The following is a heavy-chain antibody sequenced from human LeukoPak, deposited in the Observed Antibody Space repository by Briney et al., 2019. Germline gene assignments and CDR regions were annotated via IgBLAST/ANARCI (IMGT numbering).Heavy chain of an antibody. D-gene: IGHD3-22*01. CDR1: GYTFTGYY. CDR3: ARVRISSSGYYSLAEYFQH. CDR2: INPNSGGT. Sequence: ASVKASCKASGYTFTGYYMHWVRQAPGQGLEWMGWINPNSGGTNYAQKFQGRVTMTRDTSISTAYMELSRLRSDDTAVYYCARVRISSSGYYSLAEYFQHWGQGTLVTVSS. J-gene: IGHJ1*01. V-gene: IGHV1-2*02.